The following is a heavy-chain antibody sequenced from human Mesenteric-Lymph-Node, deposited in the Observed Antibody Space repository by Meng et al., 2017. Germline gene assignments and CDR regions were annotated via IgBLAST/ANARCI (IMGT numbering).Heavy chain of an antibody. J-gene: IGHJ5*02. V-gene: IGHV3-11*01. D-gene: IGHD3/OR15-3a*01. Sequence: WVRQAPGKGLEFVSYVSSTSGTIHHADSVKGRFTMSRDNANNSVYLQMNSLRAEDTAVYYCARARTGTYSWFDPWGRGTLVTVSS. CDR2: VSSTSGTI. CDR3: ARARTGTYSWFDP.